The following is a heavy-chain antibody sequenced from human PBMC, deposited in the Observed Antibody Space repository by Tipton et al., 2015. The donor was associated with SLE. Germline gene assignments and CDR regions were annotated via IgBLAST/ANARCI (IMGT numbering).Heavy chain of an antibody. V-gene: IGHV4-61*02. CDR2: FYTSGST. CDR1: GGSVSSASYY. D-gene: IGHD6-6*01. Sequence: TLSLTCTVSGGSVSSASYYWSWIRQPAGKGLEWIGRFYTSGSTKYNPSLKSRVTISEDTSKNQFSLKLSSVTAADTAVYYCAMAARDWYFDLWGRGTLVTVSS. J-gene: IGHJ2*01. CDR3: AMAARDWYFDL.